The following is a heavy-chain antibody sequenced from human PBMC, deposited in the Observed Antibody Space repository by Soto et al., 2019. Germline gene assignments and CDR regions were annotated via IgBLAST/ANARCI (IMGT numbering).Heavy chain of an antibody. CDR2: IYYSGST. Sequence: SETLSLTCTVSGGSISSYYWSWIRQPPGKGLEWIGYIYYSGSTNYNPSLKSRVTISVDTSKNQFSLKLSSVTAADTAVYYCARGARYQLHHYSYWGQGTLVTVSS. D-gene: IGHD2-2*01. CDR1: GGSISSYY. J-gene: IGHJ4*02. CDR3: ARGARYQLHHYSY. V-gene: IGHV4-59*01.